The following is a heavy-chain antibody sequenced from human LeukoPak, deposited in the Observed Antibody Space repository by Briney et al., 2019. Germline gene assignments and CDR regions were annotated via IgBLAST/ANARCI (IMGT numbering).Heavy chain of an antibody. D-gene: IGHD4-17*01. CDR3: ARENDYGDYSRYFDY. V-gene: IGHV3-30*04. CDR1: GFTFSSYA. Sequence: GGSLRLSCAASGFTFSSYAMHWVRQAPGRGLEWVALISYDGSNKYYADSVKGRFTISRDKSKNTLYLQMNSLRAEDTAVYYCARENDYGDYSRYFDYWGQGTLVTVSS. CDR2: ISYDGSNK. J-gene: IGHJ4*02.